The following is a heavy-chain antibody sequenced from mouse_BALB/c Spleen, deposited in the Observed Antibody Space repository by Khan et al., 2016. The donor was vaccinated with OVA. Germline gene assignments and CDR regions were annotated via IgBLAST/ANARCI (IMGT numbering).Heavy chain of an antibody. CDR2: INTYTGKA. CDR3: ARVGYNGTMDY. J-gene: IGHJ4*01. V-gene: IGHV9-3-1*01. D-gene: IGHD2-14*01. Sequence: QSQLVQSGPELKKPGETVKLSCKASGYTFTNNGMNWVKLAPGQGFKWMGWINTYTGKAAYADDFKGRFAFSLETSASTAYLQINNLKNEDTATYFCARVGYNGTMDYWGQGTSVTVSS. CDR1: GYTFTNNG.